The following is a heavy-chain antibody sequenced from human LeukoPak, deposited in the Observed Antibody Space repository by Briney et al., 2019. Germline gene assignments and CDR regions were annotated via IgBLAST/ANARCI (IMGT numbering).Heavy chain of an antibody. CDR2: IYPGDSDT. J-gene: IGHJ3*01. CDR1: GYSFTSYW. D-gene: IGHD4-17*01. V-gene: IGHV5-51*01. CDR3: ARQRTTAADNDAFDL. Sequence: GESLKISCKGSGYSFTSYWMGWVRQMPGKGLEWMGIIYPGDSDTRYSPSFQGQVTISTDKSISTAYLQWSSLKASDTAMHYCARQRTTAADNDAFDLWGQGTMVTVSS.